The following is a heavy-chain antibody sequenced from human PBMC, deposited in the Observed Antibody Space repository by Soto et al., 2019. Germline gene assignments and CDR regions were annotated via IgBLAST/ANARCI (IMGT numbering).Heavy chain of an antibody. Sequence: QVQLQESGPGLVKPSQTLSLTCTVSGGSISSGGYYWSWIRQHPGKGLEWIGYIYYSGSTYYNPSLKSRVTISVDTSKNQFSLKLSYVTAADTAVYYCARSLTFGGVIVRDYFDYWGQGTLVTVSS. CDR2: IYYSGST. V-gene: IGHV4-31*03. J-gene: IGHJ4*02. CDR3: ARSLTFGGVIVRDYFDY. CDR1: GGSISSGGYY. D-gene: IGHD3-16*02.